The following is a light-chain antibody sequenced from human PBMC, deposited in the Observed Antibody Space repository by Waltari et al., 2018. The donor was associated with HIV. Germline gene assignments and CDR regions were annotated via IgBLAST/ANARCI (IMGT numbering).Light chain of an antibody. CDR1: SSNIGAGYD. V-gene: IGLV1-40*01. Sequence: QAVLTQPPSVSGAPGQRVTISCTGSSSNIGAGYDVHWYQQLPGTAPKVLIYANTMRPSGVPDRFSGSKSGTSASLASTGLQAEDEADYYCQSYDSSLSGFVVFGGGTKVTVL. J-gene: IGLJ2*01. CDR2: ANT. CDR3: QSYDSSLSGFVV.